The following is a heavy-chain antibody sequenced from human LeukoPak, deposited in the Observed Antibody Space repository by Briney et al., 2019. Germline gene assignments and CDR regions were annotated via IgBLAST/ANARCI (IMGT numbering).Heavy chain of an antibody. Sequence: GGSLRLSCAASGFTVSSNYMSWVRQAPGQGLEWVSIIYSGGGTYYADSVKGRFTISRDNSKNTLYLQMNSLRAEDTAVYFCVRVGYSYGYGDWNHFDYWGQGTLVTVSS. CDR3: VRVGYSYGYGDWNHFDY. V-gene: IGHV3-66*02. CDR1: GFTVSSNY. D-gene: IGHD5-18*01. J-gene: IGHJ4*02. CDR2: IYSGGGT.